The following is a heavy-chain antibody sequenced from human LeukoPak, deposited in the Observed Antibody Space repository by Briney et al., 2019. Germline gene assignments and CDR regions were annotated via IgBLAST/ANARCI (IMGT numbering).Heavy chain of an antibody. CDR2: IYVSGSI. Sequence: PSETLSLTCTVSGDSISSHYWSWIRQPAGKGLEWIGRIYVSGSINYNPSLTSRVTMSLDTSKNQFSLKLSSVTAADTAVYYCARQGYSAYEILDYWGQGTLVTVSS. CDR3: ARQGYSAYEILDY. J-gene: IGHJ4*02. D-gene: IGHD5-12*01. V-gene: IGHV4-4*07. CDR1: GDSISSHY.